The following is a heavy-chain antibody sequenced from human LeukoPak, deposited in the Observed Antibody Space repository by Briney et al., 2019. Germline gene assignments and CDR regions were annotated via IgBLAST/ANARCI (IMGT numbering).Heavy chain of an antibody. D-gene: IGHD6-25*01. CDR3: AKMKGSEGDYFDY. CDR2: ISSSSSTI. J-gene: IGHJ4*02. V-gene: IGHV3-48*01. CDR1: GFTFSSYS. Sequence: GGSLRLSCAASGFTFSSYSMNWVRQAPGKGLEWVSYISSSSSTIYYADSVKGRFTISRDNSKNTLYLQMNSLRAEDTAVYYCAKMKGSEGDYFDYWGQGTLVTVSS.